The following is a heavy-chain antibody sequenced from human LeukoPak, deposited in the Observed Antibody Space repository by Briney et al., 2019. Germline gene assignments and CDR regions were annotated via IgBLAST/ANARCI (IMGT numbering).Heavy chain of an antibody. CDR3: ARVLSSSWTNVEKYFYGMDV. CDR1: GYTFTSYG. V-gene: IGHV1-18*01. J-gene: IGHJ6*02. CDR2: INTYNENT. Sequence: ASVKLSCKASGYTFTSYGLTWVRQAPAQGLEWLGWINTYNENTDSAQKFQDRVTMTTDTSTSTAYLALTSLRSDDTAVYFCARVLSSSWTNVEKYFYGMDVWGQGTTVTVSS. D-gene: IGHD6-13*01.